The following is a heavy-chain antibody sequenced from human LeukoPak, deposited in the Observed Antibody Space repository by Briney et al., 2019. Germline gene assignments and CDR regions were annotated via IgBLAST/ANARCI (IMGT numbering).Heavy chain of an antibody. D-gene: IGHD3-22*01. CDR2: INTDGSST. CDR1: GFTFSSYW. Sequence: GGSLRLSCAASGFTFSSYWMHWVRQAPGKGLVWVSRINTDGSSTSYADSVKGRFTISRDNAKNTLYLQMNSLRAEDTAVYYCAKVLSSGYAPEYFDYWGQGTLVTVSP. CDR3: AKVLSSGYAPEYFDY. J-gene: IGHJ4*02. V-gene: IGHV3-74*01.